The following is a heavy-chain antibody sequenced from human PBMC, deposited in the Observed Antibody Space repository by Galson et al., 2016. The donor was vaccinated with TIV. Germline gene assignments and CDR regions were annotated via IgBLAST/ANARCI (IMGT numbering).Heavy chain of an antibody. CDR3: ATFSGARGPFDY. J-gene: IGHJ4*02. D-gene: IGHD2-15*01. Sequence: SVKVSCKASGYTLSHSYMHWVRQAPGQGLEWVGVIDPLGGGTTYAPQFQGRVTMTSDTSTVTVYMELTSLKSDDTAVLYCATFSGARGPFDYWGQGTLVAVSS. CDR1: GYTLSHSY. CDR2: IDPLGGGT. V-gene: IGHV1-46*01.